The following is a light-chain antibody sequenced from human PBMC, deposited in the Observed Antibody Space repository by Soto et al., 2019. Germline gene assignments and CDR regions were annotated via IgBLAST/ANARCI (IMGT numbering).Light chain of an antibody. J-gene: IGKJ5*01. CDR3: QQTYSTPIT. CDR1: QSISSW. CDR2: DAA. V-gene: IGKV1-39*01. Sequence: DIQITQSPSTLSASVGDRVTITCRASQSISSWLAWYQQKPGKAHKVLIYDAASLTSGVASRFSGSGSGTAFTLTISSLQPEDFVTYYCQQTYSTPITFGQGTRLEL.